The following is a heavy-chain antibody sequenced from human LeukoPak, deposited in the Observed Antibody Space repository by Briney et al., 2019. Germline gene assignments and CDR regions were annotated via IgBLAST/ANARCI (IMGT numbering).Heavy chain of an antibody. V-gene: IGHV3-7*01. Sequence: GGSLRLSCAASGFTFSSYWMSWVRQAPGKGLEWVANIKQDGSEKYYVDSVKGRSTISRDNAKNSLYLQMNSLRAEDTAVYYCARMSYDFWSGYYSPYYYYGMDVWGQGTTVTVSS. D-gene: IGHD3-3*01. CDR1: GFTFSSYW. CDR3: ARMSYDFWSGYYSPYYYYGMDV. J-gene: IGHJ6*02. CDR2: IKQDGSEK.